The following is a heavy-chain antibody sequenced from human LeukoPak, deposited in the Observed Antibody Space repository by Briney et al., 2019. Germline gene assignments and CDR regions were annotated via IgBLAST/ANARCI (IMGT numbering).Heavy chain of an antibody. Sequence: SETLSLTCTVSGGLISISTYYWGWIRQPPGKGLEGIGSIYYSGTTHDNPSLKSRVTIAVDTSKNKFSLKLISLTAEDTAVYYCARGTLSRGSSYSLDYWGQGTLVTVSS. CDR1: GGLISISTYY. CDR3: ARGTLSRGSSYSLDY. V-gene: IGHV4-39*07. D-gene: IGHD6-6*01. CDR2: IYYSGTT. J-gene: IGHJ4*02.